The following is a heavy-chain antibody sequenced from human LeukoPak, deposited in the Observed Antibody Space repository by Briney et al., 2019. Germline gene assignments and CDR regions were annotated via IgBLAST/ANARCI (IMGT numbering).Heavy chain of an antibody. CDR1: GGSISSGDYY. Sequence: PSETLSLTCTVSGGSISSGDYYWSWIRQPPGKGLEWIGYIYYSGSTYYNPSLKSRVAISVDTSKNQFSLKLSSVTAADTAVYYCARFAAAAPFDYWGQGTLVTVSS. CDR3: ARFAAAAPFDY. D-gene: IGHD6-13*01. J-gene: IGHJ4*02. V-gene: IGHV4-30-4*02. CDR2: IYYSGST.